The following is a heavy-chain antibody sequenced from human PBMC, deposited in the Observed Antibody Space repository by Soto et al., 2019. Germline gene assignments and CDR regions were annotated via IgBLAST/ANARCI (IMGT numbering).Heavy chain of an antibody. CDR2: IIPMVGTP. D-gene: IGHD3-16*01. CDR1: GDTFSSYS. V-gene: IGHV1-69*08. Sequence: QAQLVQSGAEVKRPGSSVKVSCKASGDTFSSYSISWVRQAPGQGLEWMGRIIPMVGTPNYAQKFQGRVTFSADKSTSTAYMVLNSLISDDTAVYYCATDGGSTSTSAYNYFMDVWGKWTPVTVSS. J-gene: IGHJ6*03. CDR3: ATDGGSTSTSAYNYFMDV.